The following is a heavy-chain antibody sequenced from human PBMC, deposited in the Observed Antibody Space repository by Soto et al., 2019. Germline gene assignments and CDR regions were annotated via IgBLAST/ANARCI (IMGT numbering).Heavy chain of an antibody. Sequence: QVQLVQSGAEVKKPGTSVKVSCKASGYTFTSYYITWVRQAPGQGLEWMGWISAYNGNTNYAQKLQGRVTMTTATSTSTAYMGLRSLRSDATAVYSCARDAPPEDYWGQGTLVTVSS. CDR3: ARDAPPEDY. CDR2: ISAYNGNT. J-gene: IGHJ4*02. V-gene: IGHV1-18*01. CDR1: GYTFTSYY.